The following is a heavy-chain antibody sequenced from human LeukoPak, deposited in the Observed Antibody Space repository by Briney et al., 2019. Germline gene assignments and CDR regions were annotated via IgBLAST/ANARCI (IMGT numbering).Heavy chain of an antibody. CDR1: GFTFNSRW. D-gene: IGHD3-10*01. Sequence: GGSLRLSCSASGFTFNSRWMIWVRQAPGKGLEWVANIKEDGGQKYYADSVKGRFTISRDNAKNSLSLQLNSLRAEDTAVYYCARDRGYLQFDYWGQGTLVTVSS. CDR3: ARDRGYLQFDY. V-gene: IGHV3-7*03. J-gene: IGHJ4*02. CDR2: IKEDGGQK.